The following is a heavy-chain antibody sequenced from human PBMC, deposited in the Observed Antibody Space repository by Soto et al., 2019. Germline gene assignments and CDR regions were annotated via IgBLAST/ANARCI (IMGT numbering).Heavy chain of an antibody. V-gene: IGHV3-23*01. J-gene: IGHJ4*02. CDR3: AKVLDYGDNVGPFDY. Sequence: HPGGSLRLSCAASGFTFSSYAMSWVRQAPGKGLEWVSAISGSGGSTYYADSVKGRFTISRDNSKNTLYLQMNSLRAEDTAVYYCAKVLDYGDNVGPFDYWGQGTLVTVSS. D-gene: IGHD4-17*01. CDR1: GFTFSSYA. CDR2: ISGSGGST.